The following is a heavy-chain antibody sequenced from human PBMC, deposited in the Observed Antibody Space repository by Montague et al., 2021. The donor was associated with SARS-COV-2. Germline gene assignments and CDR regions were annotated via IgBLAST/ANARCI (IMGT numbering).Heavy chain of an antibody. CDR3: AKVDYSSAWYGPLDY. CDR2: ISWNGDSV. J-gene: IGHJ4*02. D-gene: IGHD6-19*01. Sequence: SLRLSCAASGFTFGDYAMHWVRQAPGKGLEWVSGISWNGDSVGYADSVRGRFTISRVNAQNSLYLEMMSLRPEDTAFYYCAKVDYSSAWYGPLDYWGQGTLVTVSS. V-gene: IGHV3-9*01. CDR1: GFTFGDYA.